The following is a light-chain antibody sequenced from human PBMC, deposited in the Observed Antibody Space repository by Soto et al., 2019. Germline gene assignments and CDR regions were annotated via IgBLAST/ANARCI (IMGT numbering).Light chain of an antibody. Sequence: QSVLTQPPSASGSPGQSVTISCTGASSDVGGYNYVSWYQQHPGKAPKLMIYEVSERPSGVPDRFSDSKSGNTASLTVSGLQAEDEADYYCSSYAGSNNVIFGGGTKLTVL. V-gene: IGLV2-8*01. CDR2: EVS. CDR3: SSYAGSNNVI. CDR1: SSDVGGYNY. J-gene: IGLJ2*01.